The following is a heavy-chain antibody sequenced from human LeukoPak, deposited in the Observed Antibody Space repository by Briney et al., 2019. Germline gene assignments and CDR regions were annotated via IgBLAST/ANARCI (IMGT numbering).Heavy chain of an antibody. CDR2: IYYSGST. Sequence: PSETLSLTCTVSGGSISSYYWSWIRQPPGKGLEWIGYIYYSGSTNYNPSLKSRVTISVDTSKNQFSLKLSSVTAADTAVYYCARGGLKYNFDYWGQGTLVTVSS. CDR3: ARGGLKYNFDY. J-gene: IGHJ4*02. V-gene: IGHV4-59*01. CDR1: GGSISSYY. D-gene: IGHD2/OR15-2a*01.